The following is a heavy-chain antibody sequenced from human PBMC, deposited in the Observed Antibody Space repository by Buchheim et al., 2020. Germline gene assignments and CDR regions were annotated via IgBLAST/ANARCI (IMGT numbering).Heavy chain of an antibody. D-gene: IGHD6-19*01. CDR2: ISYDGSNK. CDR3: TYTYIAVAGTPSLYYYYGMDV. J-gene: IGHJ6*02. Sequence: QVQLVESGGGVVQPGRSLRLSCAASGFTFSSYAMHWVRQAPGKGLEWVAVISYDGSNKYYADSVKGRFTISRDNSKNTLYLQMNSLRAEDTAVYYRTYTYIAVAGTPSLYYYYGMDVWGQGTT. CDR1: GFTFSSYA. V-gene: IGHV3-30-3*01.